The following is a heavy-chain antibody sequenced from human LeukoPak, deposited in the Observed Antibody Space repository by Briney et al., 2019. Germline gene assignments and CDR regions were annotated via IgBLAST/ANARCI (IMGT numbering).Heavy chain of an antibody. CDR1: GFTFTNYG. CDR3: ARDKVVGATALDY. V-gene: IGHV3-30*02. D-gene: IGHD1-26*01. Sequence: GGSLRLSCATSGFTFTNYGMHWGRLAPGKGLEWVAFIRYDGSDKYYAESVKGRFTISRDNSKNTLCLQMNSLRADDTAVYYCARDKVVGATALDYWGQGTLVTVSS. J-gene: IGHJ4*02. CDR2: IRYDGSDK.